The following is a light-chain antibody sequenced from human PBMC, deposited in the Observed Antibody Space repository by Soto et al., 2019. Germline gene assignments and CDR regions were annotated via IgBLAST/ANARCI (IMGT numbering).Light chain of an antibody. V-gene: IGKV3-20*01. Sequence: EIVLTQSPGTLSFSPGEGATLSCRASQSVSSSYLAWYQQRPGQPPRLVIYGASSRATGIPDRFRGRGSGTVFTLTISRLEPEDFAVYYCQQYGSSPLTFGGGTKV. CDR3: QQYGSSPLT. CDR2: GAS. J-gene: IGKJ4*01. CDR1: QSVSSSY.